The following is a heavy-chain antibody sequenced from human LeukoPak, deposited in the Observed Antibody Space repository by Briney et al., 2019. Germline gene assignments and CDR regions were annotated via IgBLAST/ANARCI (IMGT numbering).Heavy chain of an antibody. CDR3: VREGPPQSSLYYFDY. V-gene: IGHV3-48*03. CDR2: ITSSGSTI. J-gene: IGHJ4*02. D-gene: IGHD4-11*01. CDR1: GFTFSSYE. Sequence: GGSLRLSCAASGFTFSSYEMNWVRQAPGKGLEWVSYITSSGSTIYYADSVKGRFTISRDNAKNSLYLQMNSLTAEDTAVHYCVREGPPQSSLYYFDYWGQGTLVTVSS.